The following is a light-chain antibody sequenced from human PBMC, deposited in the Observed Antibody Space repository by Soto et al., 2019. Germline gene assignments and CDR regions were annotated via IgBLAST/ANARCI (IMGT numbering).Light chain of an antibody. V-gene: IGLV2-14*01. CDR1: SSDVGGYNY. Sequence: QSALTQPASVSGSPGQSITISCTGTSSDVGGYNYVSWNQQHPGKAPKLMIYDVSYRPSGVSNRFSGSKSGNTASLTISGLQAEDEADYYCSSYTSSNTWVFGGGTKLTVL. CDR2: DVS. J-gene: IGLJ3*02. CDR3: SSYTSSNTWV.